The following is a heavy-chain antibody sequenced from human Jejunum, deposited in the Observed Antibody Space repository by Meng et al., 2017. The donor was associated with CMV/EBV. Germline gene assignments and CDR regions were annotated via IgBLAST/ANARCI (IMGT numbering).Heavy chain of an antibody. CDR2: IEQDRSKR. J-gene: IGHJ6*02. CDR1: FSSYW. V-gene: IGHV3-7*01. CDR3: TRQKCGGDCDMDV. D-gene: IGHD2-21*01. Sequence: FSSYWMNGEHQIPWRGLEWVANIEQDRSKRPYMVSVKGQLTISRNNARNSLFLQMDGLRAEDTAVYSCTRQKCGGDCDMDVWGQGTTVTVSS.